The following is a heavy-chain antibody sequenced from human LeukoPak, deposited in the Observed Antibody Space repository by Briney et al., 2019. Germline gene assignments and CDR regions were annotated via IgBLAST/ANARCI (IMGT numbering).Heavy chain of an antibody. V-gene: IGHV3-23*01. D-gene: IGHD3-22*01. CDR3: AKEDGGSYYDSFSHAFDI. J-gene: IGHJ3*02. Sequence: PGGSLRLSCAASGLTFSSYAMSWVRQAPGKGLEWVSAISGSGGSTYYADSVKGRFTISRDNSKNTLYLQMNSLRAEDTAVYYCAKEDGGSYYDSFSHAFDIWGQGTMVTVSS. CDR1: GLTFSSYA. CDR2: ISGSGGST.